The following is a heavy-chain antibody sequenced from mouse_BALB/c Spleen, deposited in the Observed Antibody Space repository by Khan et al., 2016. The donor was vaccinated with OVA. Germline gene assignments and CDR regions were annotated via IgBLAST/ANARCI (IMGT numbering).Heavy chain of an antibody. Sequence: EVELVESGGGLVRPGGSLKLSCAASGFSFTSYTMSWVRQTPEKRLEWVATISRGSTYTYYPDSVKGRFTISRANAKNTLYLQMSSLKSEDTAKYYCTRDGNYAHWYFDVWGAGTTVTVSA. CDR1: GFSFTSYT. J-gene: IGHJ1*01. D-gene: IGHD2-1*01. V-gene: IGHV5-6-4*01. CDR3: TRDGNYAHWYFDV. CDR2: ISRGSTYT.